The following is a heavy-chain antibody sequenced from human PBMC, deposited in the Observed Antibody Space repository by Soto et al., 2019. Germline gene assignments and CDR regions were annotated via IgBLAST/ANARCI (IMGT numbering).Heavy chain of an antibody. CDR1: GYTFTTFG. D-gene: IGHD3-22*01. CDR2: ISANNGNT. V-gene: IGHV1-18*01. CDR3: ATGDYYDSSGYYWTY. J-gene: IGHJ4*02. Sequence: ASVKVSCKASGYTFTTFGISWVRQAPGQGLEWVGWISANNGNTKYSQKFQGRVSLTTETSASTAYMELRSLRSDDTAVYYCATGDYYDSSGYYWTYWGQGTLVTVSS.